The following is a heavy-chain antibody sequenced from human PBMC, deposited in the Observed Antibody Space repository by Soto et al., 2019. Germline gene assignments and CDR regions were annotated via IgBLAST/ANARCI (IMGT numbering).Heavy chain of an antibody. Sequence: GGSLRLSCAASGFTFSSYAMSWVRQAPGKGLEWVSAISGSGGSTYYADSVKGRFTISRDNSKNTLYLQMNSLRAEDTAVYSCAKSVRYCSGDSCYSYYYVVDVWGQGTTVTVSS. CDR1: GFTFSSYA. CDR3: AKSVRYCSGDSCYSYYYVVDV. J-gene: IGHJ6*02. CDR2: ISGSGGST. D-gene: IGHD2-15*01. V-gene: IGHV3-23*01.